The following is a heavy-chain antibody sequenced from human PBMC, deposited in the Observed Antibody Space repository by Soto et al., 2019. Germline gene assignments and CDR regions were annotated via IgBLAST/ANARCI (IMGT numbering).Heavy chain of an antibody. Sequence: EVQLLESGGGLVQPGGSLRLSCTTSGFVFGTYPMAWVRQAPGKGLEWVSSISATGDNTYYADSVKGRCTISRDNSKQTVFLQMNSLGAEDSGTYYCAKRSGSWYFFDHWGQGTLGAVSS. J-gene: IGHJ4*02. D-gene: IGHD6-13*01. CDR2: ISATGDNT. CDR1: GFVFGTYP. CDR3: AKRSGSWYFFDH. V-gene: IGHV3-23*01.